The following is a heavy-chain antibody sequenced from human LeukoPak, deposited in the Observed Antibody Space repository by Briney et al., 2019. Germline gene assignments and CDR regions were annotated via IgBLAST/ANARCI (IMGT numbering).Heavy chain of an antibody. CDR3: TTAKTGY. CDR1: GFTFSDAW. D-gene: IGHD1-1*01. CDR2: IKSKSDGETT. V-gene: IGHV3-15*01. J-gene: IGHJ4*02. Sequence: GGSLRLSCAASGFTFSDAWMSWVRQAPGKGLEWVGRIKSKSDGETTDYAAPVKGRFTISRDDLKNTLHLQMNSLKTEDTAVYYCTTAKTGYWGQGTLVTVSS.